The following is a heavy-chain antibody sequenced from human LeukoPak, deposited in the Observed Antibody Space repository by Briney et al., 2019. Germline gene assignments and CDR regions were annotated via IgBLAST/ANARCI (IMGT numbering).Heavy chain of an antibody. V-gene: IGHV3-21*01. CDR1: GFTFSSYS. CDR3: ARDSGDIAADIDY. D-gene: IGHD6-25*01. Sequence: GGSLRLSCAASGFTFSSYSMNWVRQTPGKGLEWVSSISSSSSYIYYADSVKGRFTISRDNAKNSLYLQMNSLRAEDTAVYYCARDSGDIAADIDYWGQGTLVTVYS. J-gene: IGHJ4*02. CDR2: ISSSSSYI.